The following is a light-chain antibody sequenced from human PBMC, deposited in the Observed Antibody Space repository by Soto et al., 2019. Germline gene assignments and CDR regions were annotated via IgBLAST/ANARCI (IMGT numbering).Light chain of an antibody. CDR1: QSLLHSNGYNY. Sequence: DIVMTQSPLSLPVTPGEPASISCRSSQSLLHSNGYNYLDWYLQKPGQSPQLLIYTVSYRASGVPDRFSGSGSGTDFTLKISRVEAEDVGVYYCMQRIESPTFGQGTRPAI. J-gene: IGKJ5*01. CDR3: MQRIESPT. CDR2: TVS. V-gene: IGKV2-40*01.